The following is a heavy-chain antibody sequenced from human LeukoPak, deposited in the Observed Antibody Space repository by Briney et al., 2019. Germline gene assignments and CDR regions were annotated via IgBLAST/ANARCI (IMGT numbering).Heavy chain of an antibody. Sequence: SETLSLTCTVSGGSISSSSYYWGWIRQPPGKGLEWIGSIYYSGSTYYNPSLKSRVTISVDTSKNQFSLKLSSVTAADTAVYYCATEQWLVPDNWFDPWGQGTLVTVSS. CDR2: IYYSGST. V-gene: IGHV4-39*01. J-gene: IGHJ5*02. CDR3: ATEQWLVPDNWFDP. D-gene: IGHD6-19*01. CDR1: GGSISSSSYY.